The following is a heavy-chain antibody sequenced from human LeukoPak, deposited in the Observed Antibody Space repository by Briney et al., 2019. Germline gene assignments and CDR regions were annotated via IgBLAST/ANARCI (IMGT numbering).Heavy chain of an antibody. Sequence: PSETLSLTCTVSGGSISSYYWSWIRQPTGKGLEWIGRIYTSGGTNYNPSLKSRVTMSVDTSKNQFSLKLSSVTAADTAVYYCAREDRSGWYIYWGQGTLVTVSS. J-gene: IGHJ4*02. V-gene: IGHV4-4*07. D-gene: IGHD6-19*01. CDR1: GGSISSYY. CDR2: IYTSGGT. CDR3: AREDRSGWYIY.